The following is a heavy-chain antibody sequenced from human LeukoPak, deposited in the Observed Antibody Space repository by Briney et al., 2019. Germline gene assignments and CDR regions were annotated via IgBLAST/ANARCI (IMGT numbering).Heavy chain of an antibody. CDR2: INPNSGGT. CDR1: GYTFTGYY. J-gene: IGHJ5*02. CDR3: ARAMFITGTNLSSRFDP. V-gene: IGHV1-2*02. Sequence: ASVKVSCKASGYTFTGYYIHWVRQAPGQGLEWLGWINPNSGGTNYAQKFQGRVTMTRDTSTSTVYMELSSLRSEDTAVYYCARAMFITGTNLSSRFDPWGQGTLVTVSS. D-gene: IGHD1-7*01.